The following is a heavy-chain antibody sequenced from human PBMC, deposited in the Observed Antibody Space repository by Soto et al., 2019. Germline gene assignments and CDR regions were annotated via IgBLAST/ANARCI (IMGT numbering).Heavy chain of an antibody. J-gene: IGHJ5*02. CDR3: ARDMDGGYYPNNWFDP. V-gene: IGHV1-3*01. Sequence: ASVKVSCKASGYTFTSYAMHWVRQAPGQRLEWMGWINAGNGNTKYSQKFQGRVTITRDTSASTAYMELSSLRSEDTAVYYCARDMDGGYYPNNWFDPWGQGTLVTVSS. D-gene: IGHD3-3*01. CDR1: GYTFTSYA. CDR2: INAGNGNT.